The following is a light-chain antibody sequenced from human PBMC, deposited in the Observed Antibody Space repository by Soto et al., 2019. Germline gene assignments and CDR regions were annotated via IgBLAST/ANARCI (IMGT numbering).Light chain of an antibody. CDR1: QSVGNNF. CDR2: HAS. V-gene: IGKV3-20*01. Sequence: EIVLTQSPGTLSLSPGERATLSCRASQSVGNNFLAWYQQKPGQPPRLLVFHASTRATGIPDRFSGGGPGADFTLSISRLEPEDFAVYFCHQYANAPLTFGGGTKVEI. J-gene: IGKJ4*01. CDR3: HQYANAPLT.